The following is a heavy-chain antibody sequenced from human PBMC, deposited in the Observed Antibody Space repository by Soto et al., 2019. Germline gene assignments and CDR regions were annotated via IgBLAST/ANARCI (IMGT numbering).Heavy chain of an antibody. CDR2: ISAYNGDT. Sequence: ASVKVSCKASGYTFNSYGITWVRQAPGQGLEWMGWISAYNGDTNYAQNFRGRVTMTTDTSTSAAYMELRSLRSDDTAMYYCARDIVHTRDKNWFDPWGQGTQVTVSS. V-gene: IGHV1-18*01. J-gene: IGHJ5*02. CDR1: GYTFNSYG. CDR3: ARDIVHTRDKNWFDP. D-gene: IGHD5-12*01.